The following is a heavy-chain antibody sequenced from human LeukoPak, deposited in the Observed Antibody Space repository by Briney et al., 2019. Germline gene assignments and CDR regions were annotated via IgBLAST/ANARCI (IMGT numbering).Heavy chain of an antibody. V-gene: IGHV3-23*01. CDR3: AKRGVVIRVILVGFHKEAYYFDS. CDR2: IGDSSYRT. CDR1: GITLSNFG. J-gene: IGHJ4*02. D-gene: IGHD3-22*01. Sequence: PGGSLRLSCAVSGITLSNFGMSWVHQAPGKGLEWVAGIGDSSYRTKCADSVKGRFTISRDNPKNTLYLQMNSLRAEDTAVYFCAKRGVVIRVILVGFHKEAYYFDSWGQGALVTVSS.